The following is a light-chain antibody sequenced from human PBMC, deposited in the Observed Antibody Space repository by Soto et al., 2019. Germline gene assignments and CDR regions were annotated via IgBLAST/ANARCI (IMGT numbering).Light chain of an antibody. CDR3: QQSHTAPYT. CDR2: GAS. CDR1: ETVRDY. Sequence: ELVLTQSPATLSLSPGEEVTLSCRASETVRDYLAWHHVRPGQAPRLLIFGASTRASGIPERFSGGGSGTDCSLTIDRLEPDESGVYFCQQSHTAPYTCGQGTKLEIK. V-gene: IGKV3-20*01. J-gene: IGKJ2*01.